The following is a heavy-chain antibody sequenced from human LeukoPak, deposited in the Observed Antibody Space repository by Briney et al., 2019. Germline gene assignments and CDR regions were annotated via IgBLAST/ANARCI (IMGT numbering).Heavy chain of an antibody. CDR2: ISSSSSTI. Sequence: GGSLRLSCAASGFTFSSNSMNWVRQAPGKGLEWVSYISSSSSTIYHADSVKGRFTISGDNAKNSLYLQMNSLRAEDTAVYYCARAKRNGFDIWGQGTMVTVSS. CDR1: GFTFSSNS. CDR3: ARAKRNGFDI. V-gene: IGHV3-48*01. D-gene: IGHD2-8*01. J-gene: IGHJ3*02.